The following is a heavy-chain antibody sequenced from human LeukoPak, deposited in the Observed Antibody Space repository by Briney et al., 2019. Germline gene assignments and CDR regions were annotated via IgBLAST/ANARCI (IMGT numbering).Heavy chain of an antibody. Sequence: SETLSLTCSVSGGSIDYYFWDWIRQPPGKGLEWIGYIYYSGSTNYNPSLKSRVTISVDTSKNQFSLKLSSVTAADTAVYYCARHGSSWYGYFDYWGQGTLVTVSS. D-gene: IGHD6-13*01. CDR3: ARHGSSWYGYFDY. V-gene: IGHV4-59*08. J-gene: IGHJ4*02. CDR2: IYYSGST. CDR1: GGSIDYYF.